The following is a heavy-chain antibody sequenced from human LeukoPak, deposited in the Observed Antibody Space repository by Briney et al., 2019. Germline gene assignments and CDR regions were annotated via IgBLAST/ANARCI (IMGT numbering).Heavy chain of an antibody. CDR2: IYYSGST. Sequence: PSETLSLTCTVSGGSISSYYWSWIRQPPGKGLEWIGYIYYSGSTNYNPSLKSRVTISVDTSKNQFSLKLRSVTAADTAVYYCARQRYCSGGSCSKVGVDYWGQGTLVTVSS. CDR3: ARQRYCSGGSCSKVGVDY. V-gene: IGHV4-59*01. J-gene: IGHJ4*02. CDR1: GGSISSYY. D-gene: IGHD2-15*01.